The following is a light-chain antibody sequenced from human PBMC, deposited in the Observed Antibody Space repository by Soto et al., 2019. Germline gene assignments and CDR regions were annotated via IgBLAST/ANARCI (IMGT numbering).Light chain of an antibody. CDR3: QQYGSSPLT. V-gene: IGKV3-20*01. Sequence: EIVLTQSPGTLSLSPGERATLSCRASQRVSGSFLAWYQQKPGQAPRLLIYGASSRATGIPDRFSGSGSGTDFTLTISRLEPEDVAVYYCQQYGSSPLTFGGGTKVEIK. CDR1: QRVSGSF. CDR2: GAS. J-gene: IGKJ4*01.